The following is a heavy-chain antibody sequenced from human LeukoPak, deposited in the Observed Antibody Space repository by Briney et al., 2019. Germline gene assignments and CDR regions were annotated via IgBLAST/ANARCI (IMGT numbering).Heavy chain of an antibody. J-gene: IGHJ6*03. CDR1: GYTFTGYY. V-gene: IGHV1-2*02. D-gene: IGHD2-2*01. Sequence: GASVKVSCKASGYTFTGYYMHWVRQAPGQGLEWMGWINPNSGGTNYAQKFQGRVTMTRDTSISIAYMELSRLRSDDTAVYYCARGRDPFTTSRDMDVWGKGTTVTVSS. CDR3: ARGRDPFTTSRDMDV. CDR2: INPNSGGT.